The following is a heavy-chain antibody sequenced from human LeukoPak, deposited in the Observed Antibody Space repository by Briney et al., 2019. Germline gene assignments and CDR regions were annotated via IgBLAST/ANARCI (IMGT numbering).Heavy chain of an antibody. CDR3: AKQRDSSNWSTFDN. V-gene: IGHV3-23*01. CDR1: GFTFSSYA. J-gene: IGHJ4*02. D-gene: IGHD6-13*01. Sequence: GGSLRLSCAASGFTFSSYAMNWVRQAPGKGLGWVSVISGSGGSTEYADSVKGRFTISRDESKNTLYLQMDSLRAEHTAIYYCAKQRDSSNWSTFDNWGQGTLVTVSS. CDR2: ISGSGGST.